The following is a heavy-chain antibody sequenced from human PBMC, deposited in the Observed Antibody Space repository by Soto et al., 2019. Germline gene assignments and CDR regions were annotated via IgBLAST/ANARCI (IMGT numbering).Heavy chain of an antibody. J-gene: IGHJ1*01. Sequence: QMQLQQWGAGLLKPSETLSLTCAVNSGSFSGYYWTWIRQPPGKGLEWIGEINHNGTTNYNPSLKSRITISLDTSKSLFFLKMKSVTAADTDVYSCTRGDRISSWYGGFYSRHWGQGTLVTVSS. CDR2: INHNGTT. CDR1: SGSFSGYY. D-gene: IGHD6-13*01. V-gene: IGHV4-34*01. CDR3: TRGDRISSWYGGFYSRH.